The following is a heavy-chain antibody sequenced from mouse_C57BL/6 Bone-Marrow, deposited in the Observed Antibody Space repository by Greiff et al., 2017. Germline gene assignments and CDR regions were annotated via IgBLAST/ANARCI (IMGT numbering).Heavy chain of an antibody. Sequence: DVQLVESGPGLVKPSQSLSLTCSVTGYSITSGYYWNWIRQFPGNKLEWMGYISYDGSNNYNPSLKNRISITRETSKNQFFLKLNSVTTEDTATYYCASWMHYYAMDYWGQGTSVTVSS. CDR2: ISYDGSN. V-gene: IGHV3-6*01. CDR1: GYSITSGYY. J-gene: IGHJ4*01. CDR3: ASWMHYYAMDY.